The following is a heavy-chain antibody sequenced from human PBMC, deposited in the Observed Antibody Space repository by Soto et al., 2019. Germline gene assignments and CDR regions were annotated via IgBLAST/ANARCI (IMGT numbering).Heavy chain of an antibody. CDR3: ARRGVSGPVVY. CDR1: GGSISSSSYY. D-gene: IGHD3-10*01. Sequence: QLQLQESGPGLVKPSETLSLTCTVSGGSISSSSYYWGWIRQPPGKGLEWIGNIYYSGSAYYNPSLKSRVTISVDMSKNNFSLKLSSVTAADTAVYYCARRGVSGPVVYWGQGTLVTVSS. J-gene: IGHJ4*02. CDR2: IYYSGSA. V-gene: IGHV4-39*02.